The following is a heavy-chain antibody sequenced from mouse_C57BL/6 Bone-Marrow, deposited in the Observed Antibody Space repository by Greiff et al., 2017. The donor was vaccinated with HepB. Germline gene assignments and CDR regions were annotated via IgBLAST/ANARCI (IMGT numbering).Heavy chain of an antibody. CDR3: ASGELGQAWFAY. D-gene: IGHD4-1*01. CDR2: IYPGGGYT. Sequence: VKLQESGAELVRPGTSVKMSCKASGYTFTNYWIGWAKQRPGHGLEWIGDIYPGGGYTNYNEKFKGKATLTADKSSSTAYMQFSSLTSEDSAIYYCASGELGQAWFAYWGQGTLVTVSA. CDR1: GYTFTNYW. J-gene: IGHJ3*01. V-gene: IGHV1-63*01.